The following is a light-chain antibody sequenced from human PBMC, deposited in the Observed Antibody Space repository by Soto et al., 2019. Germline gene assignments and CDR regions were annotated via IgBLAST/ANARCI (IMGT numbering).Light chain of an antibody. CDR1: QTITGTY. CDR2: GAS. CDR3: QQYGRSKRWK. V-gene: IGKV3-20*01. J-gene: IGKJ1*01. Sequence: EIVLTQSPGTLSLSPGERATLSCRASQTITGTYLAWYQQKPGQAPRLLIHGASTRATGIPDRFSGGGTGKDFNLNISRVEPEDFAMYYCQQYGRSKRWKFSKGTKVDIX.